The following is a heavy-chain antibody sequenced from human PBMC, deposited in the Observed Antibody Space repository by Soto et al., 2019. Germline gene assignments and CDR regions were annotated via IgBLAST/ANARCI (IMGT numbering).Heavy chain of an antibody. V-gene: IGHV3-21*01. CDR1: GFTFSSYS. D-gene: IGHD3-10*01. CDR3: ASSGWFGELLNYYYYGMDV. Sequence: GGSLRLSCAASGFTFSSYSMNWVRQAPGKGLEWVSSISSSSSYIYYADSVKGRFTISRDNAKNSLYLQMNSLRAEDTAVYYCASSGWFGELLNYYYYGMDVWGQGTTVTVSS. CDR2: ISSSSSYI. J-gene: IGHJ6*02.